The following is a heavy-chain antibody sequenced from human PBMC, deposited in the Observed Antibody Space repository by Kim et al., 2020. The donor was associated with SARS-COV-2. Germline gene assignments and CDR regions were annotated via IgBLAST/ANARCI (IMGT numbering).Heavy chain of an antibody. V-gene: IGHV1-46*01. CDR2: IDPRNSWT. Sequence: ASVKVSCKASGYTFTDFYIHWVRQAPGQGLEWMGIIDPRNSWTQYAQRLQGRLTVTMDTSTSTVYMELSSLRSDDTAVYYCARDYITAAGKEDFDYWGQG. CDR3: ARDYITAAGKEDFDY. J-gene: IGHJ4*02. CDR1: GYTFTDFY. D-gene: IGHD6-13*01.